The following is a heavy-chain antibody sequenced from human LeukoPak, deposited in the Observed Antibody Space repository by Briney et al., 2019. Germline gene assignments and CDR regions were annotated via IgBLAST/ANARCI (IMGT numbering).Heavy chain of an antibody. V-gene: IGHV3-23*01. Sequence: SGGSLRLSCAVSGFTFSNYAMSWVRQAPGKGLEWVSAILSTGGSNTYYADSVKGRFTISRDNSRNTLYLQMNSLRADDTAVYYCAKVGGSGYNPDYWGQGTLVTVSS. CDR2: ILSTGGSNT. CDR1: GFTFSNYA. J-gene: IGHJ4*02. D-gene: IGHD5-18*01. CDR3: AKVGGSGYNPDY.